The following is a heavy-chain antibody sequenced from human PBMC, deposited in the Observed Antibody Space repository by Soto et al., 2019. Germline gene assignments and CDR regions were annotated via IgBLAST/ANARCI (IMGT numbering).Heavy chain of an antibody. CDR3: ARGIVPAAVNWFDP. CDR2: IIPIFGTA. V-gene: IGHV1-69*13. J-gene: IGHJ5*02. CDR1: GGTFSSYA. Sequence: GASVKVSFKASGGTFSSYAISWVRQAPGQGLEWMGGIIPIFGTANYAQKFQGRVTITADESTSTAYMELSSLRSEDTAVYYCARGIVPAAVNWFDPWGQGTLVTVSS. D-gene: IGHD2-2*01.